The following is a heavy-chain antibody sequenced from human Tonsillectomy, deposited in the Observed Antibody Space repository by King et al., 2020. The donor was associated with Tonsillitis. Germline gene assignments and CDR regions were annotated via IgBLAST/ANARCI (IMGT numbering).Heavy chain of an antibody. CDR3: AKDGSGEYYFDY. Sequence: VQLVESGGGVVQPGRSLRLSYAASGFTFSSYAMHWVRQAPGKGLEWVAVISSDGSNKYYADSVKGRFTISRDNSKNTLYLQMHSLRAEDTAVHYCAKDGSGEYYFDYWGQGTLVTVSS. CDR2: ISSDGSNK. J-gene: IGHJ4*02. CDR1: GFTFSSYA. V-gene: IGHV3-30*04. D-gene: IGHD3-10*01.